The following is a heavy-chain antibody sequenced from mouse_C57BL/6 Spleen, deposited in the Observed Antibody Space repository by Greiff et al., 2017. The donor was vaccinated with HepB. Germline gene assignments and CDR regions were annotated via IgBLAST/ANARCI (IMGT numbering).Heavy chain of an antibody. J-gene: IGHJ3*01. V-gene: IGHV1-69*01. CDR1: GYTFTSYW. CDR2: IDPSDSYT. D-gene: IGHD3-2*02. Sequence: VQLQQPGAELVMPGASVKLSCKASGYTFTSYWMHWVKQSPGQGLEWIGEIDPSDSYTNYNQKFKGKSTLTVDNSSNTAYMQLSSLTAEDSAVYYCARGGQATWFAYWGQGTLVTVSA. CDR3: ARGGQATWFAY.